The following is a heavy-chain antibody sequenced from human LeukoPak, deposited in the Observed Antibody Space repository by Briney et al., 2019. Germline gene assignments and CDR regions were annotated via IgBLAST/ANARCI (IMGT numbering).Heavy chain of an antibody. J-gene: IGHJ4*02. D-gene: IGHD3-10*01. Sequence: GGSLRLSCAASGFTFDDYAMHWVRQAPGKGLEWVSGISWNSGSIGYADSVKGRFTISRDNAKNSLYLQMNSLRAEDTALYYCAKVGALSGGYFDYWGQGTLVTVSS. CDR2: ISWNSGSI. CDR3: AKVGALSGGYFDY. V-gene: IGHV3-9*01. CDR1: GFTFDDYA.